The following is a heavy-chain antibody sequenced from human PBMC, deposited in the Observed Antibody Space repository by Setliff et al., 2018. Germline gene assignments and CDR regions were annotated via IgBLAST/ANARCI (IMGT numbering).Heavy chain of an antibody. CDR1: GYSFSSNA. CDR3: ARMSTSGPHYDY. Sequence: ASVKVSCKASGYSFSSNAFHWVRQAPGQTLEWMGWIHAGSPNTLYSQRFQDRITISRDTAATTVHMEWSSLRSDDTAVYYCARMSTSGPHYDYWGQGTLVTVSS. CDR2: IHAGSPNT. V-gene: IGHV1-3*01. D-gene: IGHD2-8*02. J-gene: IGHJ4*02.